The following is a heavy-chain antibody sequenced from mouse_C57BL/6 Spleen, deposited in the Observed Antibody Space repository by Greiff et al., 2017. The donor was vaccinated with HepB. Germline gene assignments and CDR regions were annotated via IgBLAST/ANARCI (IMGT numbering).Heavy chain of an antibody. J-gene: IGHJ1*03. CDR3: ARSQDYDGGDWYFDV. CDR2: IYPRDGST. V-gene: IGHV1-78*01. CDR1: GYTFTDHT. D-gene: IGHD2-4*01. Sequence: VKLVESDAELVKPGASVKISCKVSGYTFTDHTIHWMKQRPEQGLEWIGYIYPRDGSTKYNEKFKGKATLTADKSSSTAYMQLNSLTSEDSAVYFGARSQDYDGGDWYFDVWGTGTTVTVSS.